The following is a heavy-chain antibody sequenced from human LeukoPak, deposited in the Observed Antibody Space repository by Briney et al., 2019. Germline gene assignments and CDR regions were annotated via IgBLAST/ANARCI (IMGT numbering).Heavy chain of an antibody. Sequence: KASETLSLTCTVSGGSIGSSSYYWGWIRQPPGKGLEWIGSIYYSGSTYYNPSLKSRVTISVDTSKNQFSLKLSSVTAADTAVYYCAGERGYRVMDVWGKGTTVTVSS. CDR1: GGSIGSSSYY. CDR3: AGERGYRVMDV. CDR2: IYYSGST. D-gene: IGHD5-12*01. J-gene: IGHJ6*04. V-gene: IGHV4-39*07.